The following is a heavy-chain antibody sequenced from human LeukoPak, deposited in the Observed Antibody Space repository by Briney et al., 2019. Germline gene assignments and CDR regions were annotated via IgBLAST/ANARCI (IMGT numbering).Heavy chain of an antibody. J-gene: IGHJ5*02. CDR2: IKSDGTST. Sequence: GGSLRLSCAASGFAFSIYWMHWVRQAPGKGLVWVSYIKSDGTSTKYADSVKGRFTISRDNAKNTLYLQMNSLRAEDTAVYYCARGTNYGFDPWGQGTLVTVSA. V-gene: IGHV3-74*03. D-gene: IGHD1-7*01. CDR1: GFAFSIYW. CDR3: ARGTNYGFDP.